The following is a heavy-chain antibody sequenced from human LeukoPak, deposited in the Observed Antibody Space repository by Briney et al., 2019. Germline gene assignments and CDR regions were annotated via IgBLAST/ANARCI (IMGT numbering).Heavy chain of an antibody. CDR1: GYTFTGYY. D-gene: IGHD1-26*01. CDR3: ARASGSYWWFDS. Sequence: GASVKVSCKASGYTFTGYYLHWVRQAPGQGLEWMGCVNPNSVDTNYAQKFQGSVTMTRDTSISTVYMELSRLRSDDTAVYYCARASGSYWWFDSWGQGTLVTVSS. J-gene: IGHJ5*01. V-gene: IGHV1-2*02. CDR2: VNPNSVDT.